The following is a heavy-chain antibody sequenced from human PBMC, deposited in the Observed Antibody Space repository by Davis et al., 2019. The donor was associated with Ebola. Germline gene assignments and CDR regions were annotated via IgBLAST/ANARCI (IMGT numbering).Heavy chain of an antibody. D-gene: IGHD1-26*01. CDR1: GYTFTSYG. CDR3: ARTFVGGWLFDY. CDR2: INPHNGNT. Sequence: ASVKVSCKASGYTFTSYGISWVRQAPGQGLEWMGWINPHNGNTNYAQNVQGRVTLTTDTSTSTAYMEVGSLTSEDTAVYFCARTFVGGWLFDYWGQGTLVTVSS. V-gene: IGHV1-18*04. J-gene: IGHJ4*02.